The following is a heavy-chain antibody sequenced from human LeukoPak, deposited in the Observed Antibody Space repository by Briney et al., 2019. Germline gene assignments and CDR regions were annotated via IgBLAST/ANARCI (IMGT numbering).Heavy chain of an antibody. V-gene: IGHV3-23*01. CDR3: ARVMGDYGDWYFDL. CDR2: ISGSGGST. Sequence: GGSLRLSCAASGFTFSSYAMSWVRQAPGQGLEWVSAISGSGGSTYYADSVKGRFTISRDNSKNTLYLQMNSLRAEDTAVYYCARVMGDYGDWYFDLWGRGTLVTVSS. D-gene: IGHD4-17*01. CDR1: GFTFSSYA. J-gene: IGHJ2*01.